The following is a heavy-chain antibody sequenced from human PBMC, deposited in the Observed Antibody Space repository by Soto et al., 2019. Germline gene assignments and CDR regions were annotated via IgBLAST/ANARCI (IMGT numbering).Heavy chain of an antibody. CDR3: ARRGLAFDI. CDR2: LLYSGSA. Sequence: SESQSLTCTVSGGSISSSYWRCIRQPPGKGVEWIGYLLYSGSANYNPSLQSRATLSVDTSKNQFSLKLSSVIAADTAVYYCARRGLAFDIWGQATMVTVSS. J-gene: IGHJ3*02. CDR1: GGSISSSY. V-gene: IGHV4-59*08.